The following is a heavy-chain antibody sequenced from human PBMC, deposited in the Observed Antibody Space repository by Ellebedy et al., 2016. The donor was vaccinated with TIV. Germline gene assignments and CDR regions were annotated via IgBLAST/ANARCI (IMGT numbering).Heavy chain of an antibody. D-gene: IGHD6-19*01. CDR2: IDDDNGGS. CDR3: ARTFSGLKTY. CDR1: GYSFTDFG. V-gene: IGHV1-3*01. Sequence: AASVKVSCKASGYSFTDFGVHWARQAPGQRLEWMGWIDDDNGGSTYSQRFQGRLALTKDTSASTALMQLSGLTYEDTAVYYCARTFSGLKTYWGQGTLVTVSS. J-gene: IGHJ4*02.